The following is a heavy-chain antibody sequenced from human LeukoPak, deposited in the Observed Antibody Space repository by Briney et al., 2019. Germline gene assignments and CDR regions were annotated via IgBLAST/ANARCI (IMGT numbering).Heavy chain of an antibody. V-gene: IGHV4-34*01. CDR3: ARGGRNYDILTGYYKY. CDR1: GGSFSGYY. D-gene: IGHD3-9*01. Sequence: SETLSLTCAVYGGSFSGYYWSWIRQPPGKGLEWIGEINHSGSTNYNPSLKSRVTISVDTSKNQFSLKLSSVTAADTAVYYCARGGRNYDILTGYYKYWGQGTQVTVSS. J-gene: IGHJ4*02. CDR2: INHSGST.